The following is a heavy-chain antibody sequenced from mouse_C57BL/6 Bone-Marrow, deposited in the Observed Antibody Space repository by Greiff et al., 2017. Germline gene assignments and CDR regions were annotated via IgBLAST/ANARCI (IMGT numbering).Heavy chain of an antibody. V-gene: IGHV1-61*01. Sequence: VQLQQPGAELVRPGSSVKLSCKASGYTFTSYWLDWVKQRPGQGLEWIGNIYSSDSETHYNQKFKDKAILTVDKSSSTAYMQLSSLTSEDSAVYDCARSPYFDYAMDYWGQGTSVTVSS. CDR3: ARSPYFDYAMDY. CDR2: IYSSDSET. J-gene: IGHJ4*01. CDR1: GYTFTSYW.